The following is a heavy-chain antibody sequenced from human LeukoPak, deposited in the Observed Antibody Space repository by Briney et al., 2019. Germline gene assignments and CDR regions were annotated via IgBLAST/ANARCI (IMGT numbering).Heavy chain of an antibody. J-gene: IGHJ4*02. Sequence: PGGSLRLSCAASGFTFSSYGMHWVRQAPGKGLEWVAVIWYDGSNKYYADSVKGRFTISRDNSKNTLYLQMNSLRAEDTAVYYCASPDYYDSTSGDSWGQGTLVTVSS. CDR1: GFTFSSYG. V-gene: IGHV3-33*01. CDR3: ASPDYYDSTSGDS. CDR2: IWYDGSNK. D-gene: IGHD3-22*01.